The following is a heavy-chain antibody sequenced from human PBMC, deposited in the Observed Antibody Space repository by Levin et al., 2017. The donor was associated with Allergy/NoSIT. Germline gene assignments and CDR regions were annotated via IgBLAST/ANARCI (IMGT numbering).Heavy chain of an antibody. CDR1: GGSISRSYHY. J-gene: IGHJ6*03. D-gene: IGHD6-19*01. Sequence: SQTLSLTCTVSGGSISRSYHYWGWIRQPPGKGLDWIGSIYYSGSTNYNPSLKSRVTISVDTFKNQFPLKLNSVTAADTAVYYCVRAAVAGDSYMDVWGKGTTVTISS. V-gene: IGHV4-39*01. CDR3: VRAAVAGDSYMDV. CDR2: IYYSGST.